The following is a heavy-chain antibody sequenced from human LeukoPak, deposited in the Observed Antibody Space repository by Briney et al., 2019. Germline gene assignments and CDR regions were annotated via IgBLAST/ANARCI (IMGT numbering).Heavy chain of an antibody. CDR1: GVSINLYY. J-gene: IGHJ6*02. V-gene: IGHV4-4*07. D-gene: IGHD3-9*01. Sequence: SETLSLTCAVSGVSINLYYWNWVRQPAGKGLEWIGRMYAGGNTNYNPSLKSRVTMSVDTSKNLFFLNLDSVTAADTAVYFCARDNNDWPPKLYSMDVWGQGTTVTVSS. CDR2: MYAGGNT. CDR3: ARDNNDWPPKLYSMDV.